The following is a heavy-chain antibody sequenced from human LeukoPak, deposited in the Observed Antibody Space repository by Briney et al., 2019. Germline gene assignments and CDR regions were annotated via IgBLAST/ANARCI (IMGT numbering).Heavy chain of an antibody. J-gene: IGHJ4*02. CDR1: GFTFSSYG. CDR2: ISYDGSNK. Sequence: GGSLRPSCAASGFTFSSYGMHWVRQAPGKGLEWVAVISYDGSNKYYADSVKGRFTISRDNSKHPLYLQMNSLRAEDTAVYYCAKDPSLIAVAEYYFDCWGQGTLVTVSS. V-gene: IGHV3-30*18. D-gene: IGHD6-19*01. CDR3: AKDPSLIAVAEYYFDC.